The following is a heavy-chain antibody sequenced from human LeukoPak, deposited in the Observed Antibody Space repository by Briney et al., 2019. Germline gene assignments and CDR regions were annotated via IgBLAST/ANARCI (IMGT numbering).Heavy chain of an antibody. CDR2: IKQDGSEK. J-gene: IGHJ4*02. D-gene: IGHD2-2*01. Sequence: PGGSLRLTCAASGFTFSSFWMSWVRQAPGKGLEWVANIKQDGSEKYYEDSVKGRFTISRDNAKNSLYLQMNSLRAEDTAMYYCARGGVYQDYWGQGTLVTVSS. CDR3: ARGGVYQDY. V-gene: IGHV3-7*01. CDR1: GFTFSSFW.